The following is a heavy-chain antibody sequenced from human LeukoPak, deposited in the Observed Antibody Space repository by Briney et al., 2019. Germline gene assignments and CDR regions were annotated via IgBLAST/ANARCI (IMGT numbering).Heavy chain of an antibody. CDR1: GGSISNGNW. Sequence: PSGTLSLTCGVSGGSISNGNWWSWVRQPPGEGLEWIGEIHRSGSTNCNPSLKSRVTISVDKSKNQFSLMLTSVTAADTALYYCARNGYYSADYWGQGTLVTVSS. V-gene: IGHV4-4*02. CDR3: ARNGYYSADY. J-gene: IGHJ4*02. D-gene: IGHD4-17*01. CDR2: IHRSGST.